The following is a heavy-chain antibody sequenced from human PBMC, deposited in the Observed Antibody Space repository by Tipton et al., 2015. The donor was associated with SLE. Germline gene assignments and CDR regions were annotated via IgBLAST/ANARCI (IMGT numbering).Heavy chain of an antibody. D-gene: IGHD4/OR15-4a*01. V-gene: IGHV4-34*01. CDR1: RGSFSGYY. CDR2: TTHSGKT. Sequence: TLSLTCAVYRGSFSGYYWSWIRRPPGKGLEWIGETTHSGKTNYNPSLMSRVTISADTSKNQFSLKLTSVTVADTAVYYCTRGGRGDGANPFDPWGQGTLVTVSS. J-gene: IGHJ5*02. CDR3: TRGGRGDGANPFDP.